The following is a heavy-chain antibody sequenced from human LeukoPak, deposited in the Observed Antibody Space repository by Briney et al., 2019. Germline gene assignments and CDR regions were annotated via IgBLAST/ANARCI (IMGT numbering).Heavy chain of an antibody. CDR3: ARGRVRGVMGDTFDI. CDR2: INPSGGST. V-gene: IGHV1-46*01. J-gene: IGHJ3*02. D-gene: IGHD3-10*01. CDR1: GYTSTNYY. Sequence: ASVKVSCKASGYTSTNYYLHWVRQAPGQGLEWMGIINPSGGSTTYAQKLQGRVTMTRDTSTTTVYMELSSLRSEDTAVYYCARGRVRGVMGDTFDIWGQGTMDIVSS.